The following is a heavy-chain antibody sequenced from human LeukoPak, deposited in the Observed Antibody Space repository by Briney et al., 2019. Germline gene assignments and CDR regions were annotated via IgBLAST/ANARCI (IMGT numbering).Heavy chain of an antibody. CDR1: SGSISSYY. CDR2: IYYTGST. V-gene: IGHV4-59*08. D-gene: IGHD6-19*01. J-gene: IGHJ4*02. Sequence: PSETLSLTCTVSSGSISSYYWSWIRQPPGKGLEWIGYIYYTGSTNYNPSLKSRVTISVDTSKNQFSLKLSSVTAADTAVYYCARLGVGGWYANDHWGQGTLVTVSS. CDR3: ARLGVGGWYANDH.